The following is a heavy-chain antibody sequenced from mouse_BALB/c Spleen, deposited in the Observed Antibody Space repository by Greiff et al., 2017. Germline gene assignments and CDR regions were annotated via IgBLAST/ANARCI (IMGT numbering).Heavy chain of an antibody. V-gene: IGHV5-12-2*01. J-gene: IGHJ4*01. CDR3: ARNYYAMDY. CDR1: GFTFSSYT. CDR2: ISNGGGST. Sequence: EVQRVESGGGLVQPGGSLKLSCAASGFTFSSYTMSWVRQTPEKRLEWVAYISNGGGSTYYPDTVKGRFTISRDNAKNTLYLQMSSLKSEDTAMYYCARNYYAMDYWGQGTSVTVSS.